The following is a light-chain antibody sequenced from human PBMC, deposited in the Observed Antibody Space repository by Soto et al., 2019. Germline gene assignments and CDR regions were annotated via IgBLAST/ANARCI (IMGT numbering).Light chain of an antibody. CDR1: QGISNY. V-gene: IGKV1-9*01. J-gene: IGKJ5*01. Sequence: DIQLTQSPSFLSASVGDIVTITFRASQGISNYLALYQQRPGKAPKLLIYAASTLQTGVPSRFSGSGSGTEFTLTISSLQPEDFATYHCQQLTSYPRSTFGQGTRLEIK. CDR2: AAS. CDR3: QQLTSYPRST.